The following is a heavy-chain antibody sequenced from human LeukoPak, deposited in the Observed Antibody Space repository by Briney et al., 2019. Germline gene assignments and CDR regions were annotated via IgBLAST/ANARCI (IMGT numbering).Heavy chain of an antibody. CDR2: ISYDGSNK. V-gene: IGHV3-30*04. J-gene: IGHJ4*02. Sequence: GGSLSLSCAASGFTFSSYAMHWVRQAPGKGLECVAVISYDGSNKYYADSVKGRFTISRDNSKNTLYLQMNSLRAEDTAVYYCARSPNKYCSGGSCYSGPYLIDWGQGTLVTVSS. CDR1: GFTFSSYA. D-gene: IGHD2-15*01. CDR3: ARSPNKYCSGGSCYSGPYLID.